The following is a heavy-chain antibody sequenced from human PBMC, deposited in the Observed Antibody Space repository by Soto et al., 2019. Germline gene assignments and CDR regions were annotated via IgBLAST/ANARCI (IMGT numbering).Heavy chain of an antibody. D-gene: IGHD3-10*01. J-gene: IGHJ5*02. CDR2: ISSSSSYI. Sequence: ELQLVESGGGLVKPGGSLRLSCAASGFTFSSYSMNWVRQAPGKGLEWVSSISSSSSYIYYADSVKGRFTISRDNAKNSLDLQMNSLRAEDTTVYYWTRDTYYYGSGRSGPWGQGTLVTVSS. CDR1: GFTFSSYS. V-gene: IGHV3-21*01. CDR3: TRDTYYYGSGRSGP.